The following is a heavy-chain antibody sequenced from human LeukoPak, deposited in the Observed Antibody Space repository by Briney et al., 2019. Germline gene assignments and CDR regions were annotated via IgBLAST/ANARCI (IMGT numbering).Heavy chain of an antibody. Sequence: PSETLSLTCTVSGGSISPYYWSWIRQPPGKGLEWIGYVHYSGITNYNPSLKSRATISVDTSKNQFSLKLSSVTAADTAVYYCARGETYNNSSGYYRYYFDYWGQGTLVTVSS. CDR3: ARGETYNNSSGYYRYYFDY. V-gene: IGHV4-59*12. J-gene: IGHJ4*02. D-gene: IGHD3-22*01. CDR1: GGSISPYY. CDR2: VHYSGIT.